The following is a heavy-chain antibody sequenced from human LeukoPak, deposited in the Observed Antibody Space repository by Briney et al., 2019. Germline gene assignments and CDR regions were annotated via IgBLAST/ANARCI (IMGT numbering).Heavy chain of an antibody. CDR3: ASWSIVVVPAAMTSVG. CDR1: GFTFSSYS. Sequence: PGGSLRLSCAASGFTFSSYSMNWVRQAPGKGLGWVSSISSSSSYIYYADSVKGRFTISRDNAKNSLYLQMNSLRAEDTAVYYCASWSIVVVPAAMTSVGWGQGTLVTVSS. CDR2: ISSSSSYI. J-gene: IGHJ4*02. V-gene: IGHV3-21*01. D-gene: IGHD2-2*01.